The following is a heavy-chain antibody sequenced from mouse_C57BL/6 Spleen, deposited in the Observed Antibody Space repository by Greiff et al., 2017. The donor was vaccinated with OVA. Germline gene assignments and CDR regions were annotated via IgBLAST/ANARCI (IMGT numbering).Heavy chain of an antibody. Sequence: EVKLMESGGDLVKPGGSLKLSCAASGFTFSSYGMSWVRQTPDKRLEWVATISSGGSYTYYPDRVKGRFTISRDNAKNTLYLQMSSLKSEDTAMYYCARHATVVAHYYAMDYWGQGTSVTVSS. CDR2: ISSGGSYT. CDR1: GFTFSSYG. CDR3: ARHATVVAHYYAMDY. V-gene: IGHV5-6*01. J-gene: IGHJ4*01. D-gene: IGHD1-1*01.